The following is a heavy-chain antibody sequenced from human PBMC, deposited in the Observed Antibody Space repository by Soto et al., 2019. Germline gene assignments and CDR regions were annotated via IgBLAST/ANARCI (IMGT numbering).Heavy chain of an antibody. Sequence: QVQLVQSGAEVKKPGASVKVSCKASGYSFTRYGISWVRQAPRQGLEWMGWISAYNGNKNYAQKLKGRVTMTTDTSTSTDYMERRSLISDDTAVYYCARDNGFGESDVWGQGTTVTVSS. CDR3: ARDNGFGESDV. CDR2: ISAYNGNK. J-gene: IGHJ6*02. D-gene: IGHD3-10*01. CDR1: GYSFTRYG. V-gene: IGHV1-18*01.